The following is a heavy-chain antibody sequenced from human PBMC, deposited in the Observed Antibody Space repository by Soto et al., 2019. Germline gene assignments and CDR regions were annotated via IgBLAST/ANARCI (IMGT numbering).Heavy chain of an antibody. V-gene: IGHV1-69*02. Sequence: QVQLVQSGAEVKKPGSSVKVSCKASGGTFSSYTISWVRQAPGQGPEWMGRIIPILGIANYAQKFQGRVAITADKSTSTAYMELSSLRSEDTAVYYCARSGELSLEGIDYWGQGTLVTVSS. CDR2: IIPILGIA. D-gene: IGHD3-16*02. J-gene: IGHJ4*02. CDR1: GGTFSSYT. CDR3: ARSGELSLEGIDY.